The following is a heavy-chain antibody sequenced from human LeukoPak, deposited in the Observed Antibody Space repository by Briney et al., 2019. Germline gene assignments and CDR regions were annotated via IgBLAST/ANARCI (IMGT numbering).Heavy chain of an antibody. CDR1: GFTFTSSA. D-gene: IGHD1-1*01. J-gene: IGHJ3*02. V-gene: IGHV1-58*01. CDR2: IVVGSGNT. CDR3: ARADYEGNNWRDDAFDI. Sequence: SVKVSCKASGFTFTSSAVQWVRQARGQRLEWIGWIVVGSGNTNYAQKFQERVTITRDMSTSTAYMELSSLTSEDTAVYYCARADYEGNNWRDDAFDIWGQGTMVTVSS.